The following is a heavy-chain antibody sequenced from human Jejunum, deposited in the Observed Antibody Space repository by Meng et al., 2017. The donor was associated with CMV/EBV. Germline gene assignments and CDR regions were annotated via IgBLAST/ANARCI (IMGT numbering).Heavy chain of an antibody. J-gene: IGHJ6*02. CDR1: GFAVSSYS. CDR3: ARDPVLSGLDV. CDR2: ITSSSSTV. V-gene: IGHV3-48*04. Sequence: CTASGFAVSSYSMNWVSQAPGKGLEWISYITSSSSTVFNADSVRGRFTISRDNANNSLYLQMNNLRADDTALYYCARDPVLSGLDVWGQGATVTVSS.